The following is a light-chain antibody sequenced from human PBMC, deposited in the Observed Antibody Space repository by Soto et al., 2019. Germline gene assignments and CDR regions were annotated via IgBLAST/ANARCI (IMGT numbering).Light chain of an antibody. CDR2: GTS. J-gene: IGKJ3*01. Sequence: EIVLTQSPGSLSLSPGETATLSCRASQSVSNNYLAWYQQKPGQAPRLLIYGTSSRATGIPDRFSGSGSGTDFTLTISRLEPEDFAVYYCQQYGTSPGLFTLGPGTKVDIK. CDR1: QSVSNNY. V-gene: IGKV3-20*01. CDR3: QQYGTSPGLFT.